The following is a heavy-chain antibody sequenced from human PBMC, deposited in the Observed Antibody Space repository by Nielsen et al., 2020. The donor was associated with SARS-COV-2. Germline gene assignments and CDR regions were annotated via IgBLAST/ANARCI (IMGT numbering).Heavy chain of an antibody. D-gene: IGHD3-10*01. CDR1: GFTFSNFA. CDR3: ARVIFGASGADY. Sequence: GESLKISCAASGFTFSNFAMHWVRQAPGKGLEWMTIISYDGSNEHYADSVKGRFTISRDNSKNTVYLQMNSLTVEDTAVYYCARVIFGASGADYWGQGTLVTVFS. J-gene: IGHJ4*02. CDR2: ISYDGSNE. V-gene: IGHV3-30*04.